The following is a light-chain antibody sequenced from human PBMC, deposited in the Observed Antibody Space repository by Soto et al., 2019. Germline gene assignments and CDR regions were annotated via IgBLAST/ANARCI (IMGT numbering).Light chain of an antibody. V-gene: IGKV3-20*01. CDR2: GAS. J-gene: IGKJ4*01. Sequence: EIVLTQSPGALSLSPGERATLSCRASQSVSDNYLAWYQQKPGQAPRLLIYGASIRATCIPDRFSGSGSGADFTLTISRLEPEDFVVYYCQQYGGSPRVSFGGGTKVEIK. CDR1: QSVSDNY. CDR3: QQYGGSPRVS.